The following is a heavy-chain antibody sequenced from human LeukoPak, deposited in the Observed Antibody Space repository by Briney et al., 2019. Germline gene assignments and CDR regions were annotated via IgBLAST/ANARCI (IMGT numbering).Heavy chain of an antibody. V-gene: IGHV3-30-3*01. CDR1: GFSFSSYA. Sequence: GGSLRLSCAASGFSFSSYAIHWVRLAPGKGLEWVAVISYDGSNKYYPDSVKGRFTISRDNSKNTLYLQMNSLRAGDTAVYYCARDLSGSSYFDYWGQGTLVTVSS. D-gene: IGHD1-26*01. J-gene: IGHJ4*02. CDR2: ISYDGSNK. CDR3: ARDLSGSSYFDY.